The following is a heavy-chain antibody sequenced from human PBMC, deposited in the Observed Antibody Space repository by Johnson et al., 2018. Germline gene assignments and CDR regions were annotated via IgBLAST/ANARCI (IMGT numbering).Heavy chain of an antibody. CDR2: ISWDGGST. CDR3: GRGRGSMIVVAYDAFDI. D-gene: IGHD3-22*01. J-gene: IGHJ3*02. Sequence: VQLVQSGGVVVQPRGSLRVSCAASGFTFDDYAMHWVRQAPGKGLEWVSLISWDGGSTYYPDAVKGRFTISRDKSKNSLYLQMNSLRAEDTALYYCGRGRGSMIVVAYDAFDIWGQGTMVTVSA. V-gene: IGHV3-43D*03. CDR1: GFTFDDYA.